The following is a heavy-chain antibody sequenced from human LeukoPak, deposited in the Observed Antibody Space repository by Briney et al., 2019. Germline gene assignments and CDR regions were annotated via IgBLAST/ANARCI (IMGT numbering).Heavy chain of an antibody. CDR3: ARDRRGYQLLFRGQNWFDP. V-gene: IGHV4-31*03. CDR1: SGSIYRGGYY. CDR2: IYYSGST. D-gene: IGHD2-2*01. J-gene: IGHJ5*02. Sequence: PSQTLSLTCTLSSGSIYRGGYYWSSIRQHPGKGLEWNGHIYYSGSTYYNPSLKSRVTISVDTSKNQFSLKLSSVTAADTAVYYCARDRRGYQLLFRGQNWFDPWGQGTLVTVSS.